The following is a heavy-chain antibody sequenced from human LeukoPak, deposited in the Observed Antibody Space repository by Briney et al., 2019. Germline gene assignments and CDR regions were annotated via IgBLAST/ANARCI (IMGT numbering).Heavy chain of an antibody. Sequence: GASVKVSCKASGYTFISYGITWVRQAPGQGLEWLGWISAYNGNIDYAQKLQGRATLTTDRSTSTAYMEVRSLTSDDTDVYYCAGMSGYYPSYYFDYWGQGTLVTVSS. V-gene: IGHV1-18*01. CDR2: ISAYNGNI. CDR3: AGMSGYYPSYYFDY. CDR1: GYTFISYG. D-gene: IGHD3-3*01. J-gene: IGHJ4*02.